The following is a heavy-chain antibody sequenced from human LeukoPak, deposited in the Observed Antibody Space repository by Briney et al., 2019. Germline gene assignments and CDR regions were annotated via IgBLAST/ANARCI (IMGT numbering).Heavy chain of an antibody. D-gene: IGHD3-10*01. J-gene: IGHJ4*02. V-gene: IGHV4-34*01. CDR1: GGSFSGYY. Sequence: SETLSLTCAVYGGSFSGYYWSWIRQPPGKGLEWIGEINHSGSTNYNPSLKSRVTISVDTSKNQFSLKLGSVTAADTAVYYCAVGFGELLFDYWGQGTLVTVSS. CDR3: AVGFGELLFDY. CDR2: INHSGST.